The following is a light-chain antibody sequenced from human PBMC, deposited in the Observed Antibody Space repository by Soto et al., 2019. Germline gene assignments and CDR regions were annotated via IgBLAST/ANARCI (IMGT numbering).Light chain of an antibody. CDR2: NTN. V-gene: IGLV1-44*01. J-gene: IGLJ2*01. CDR1: TSNIGSKI. Sequence: QSVLTQSPSASGTPGQRVTISCSGSTSNIGSKIVTWYQQFPGTAPKLLIYNTNQRPSGVPDRFSASKSGTSASLAISGLQSEDEAVYYCASWDVSLNAVLFGGGTKLTVL. CDR3: ASWDVSLNAVL.